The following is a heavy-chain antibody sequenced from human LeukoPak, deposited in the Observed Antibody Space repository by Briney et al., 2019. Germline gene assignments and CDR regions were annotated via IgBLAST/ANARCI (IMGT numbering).Heavy chain of an antibody. J-gene: IGHJ6*02. Sequence: SETLSLTCTVSGGSISSYYWSWIRQPPGKGLEWIGYIYYSGSTNYNPSLKSRVTISVDTSKNQFSLKLSSVTAADTAVYYCARVDCSSTSSYYYYGMDVWGQGTTVTVSS. V-gene: IGHV4-59*01. D-gene: IGHD2-2*01. CDR2: IYYSGST. CDR1: GGSISSYY. CDR3: ARVDCSSTSSYYYYGMDV.